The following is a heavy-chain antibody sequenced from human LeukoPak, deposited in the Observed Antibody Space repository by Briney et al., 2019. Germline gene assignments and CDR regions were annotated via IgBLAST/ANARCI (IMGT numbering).Heavy chain of an antibody. J-gene: IGHJ4*02. CDR2: INPSSGGT. CDR3: ARRPAREITMIETSPDY. CDR1: GDTFTGYY. D-gene: IGHD3-22*01. V-gene: IGHV1-2*02. Sequence: ASMKVSCKASGDTFTGYYMHWVRQAPGQGLEWMGWINPSSGGTNSAQKFQGRVTMTRDTSISTAYLELSRLRSDDTAVYYCARRPAREITMIETSPDYWGQGTLVTVSS.